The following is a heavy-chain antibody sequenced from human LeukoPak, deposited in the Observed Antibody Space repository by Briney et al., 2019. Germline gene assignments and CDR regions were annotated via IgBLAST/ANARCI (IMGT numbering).Heavy chain of an antibody. V-gene: IGHV3-11*01. D-gene: IGHD3-22*01. J-gene: IGHJ4*02. Sequence: GGSLRLSCAASGFTFSDYYMSWLRQAPGKGLEWVSYISSSGSTIYYADSVKGRFTISRDNAKNSLHLQMNSLRAEDTAVYYCARDPMIAEVHYWGQGTLVTVSS. CDR1: GFTFSDYY. CDR3: ARDPMIAEVHY. CDR2: ISSSGSTI.